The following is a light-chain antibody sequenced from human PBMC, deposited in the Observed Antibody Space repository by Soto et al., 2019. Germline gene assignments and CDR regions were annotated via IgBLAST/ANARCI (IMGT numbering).Light chain of an antibody. Sequence: EIVFTQSRVPLSLWACEGAGLALRASQSVSSSYLAWYQQKPGQAPRLLIYGASSRATGIPDRFSGSGSGKDFTLTISRVEPEDSEEYYCQQDGSPRTFGQGTKVDI. CDR3: QQDGSPRT. CDR2: GAS. V-gene: IGKV3-20*01. CDR1: QSVSSSY. J-gene: IGKJ1*01.